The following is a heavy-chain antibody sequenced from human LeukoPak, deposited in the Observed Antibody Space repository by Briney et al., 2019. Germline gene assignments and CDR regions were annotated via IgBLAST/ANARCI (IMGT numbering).Heavy chain of an antibody. D-gene: IGHD3-3*01. Sequence: ASVKVSCKASGYTFTSYDINWVRQATGQGLEWMGWMNPNSGNTGYAQKFQGRVTMTRNTSISTAYMELSSLRSEDTAVYYCARSYYDFWSGVTRVGYWGQGTLVTVSS. CDR3: ARSYYDFWSGVTRVGY. V-gene: IGHV1-8*01. CDR1: GYTFTSYD. CDR2: MNPNSGNT. J-gene: IGHJ4*02.